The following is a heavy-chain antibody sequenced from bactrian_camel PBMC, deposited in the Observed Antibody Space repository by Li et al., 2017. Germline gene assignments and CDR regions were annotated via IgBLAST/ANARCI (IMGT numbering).Heavy chain of an antibody. D-gene: IGHD6*01. V-gene: IGHV3S53*01. Sequence: HVQLVESGGGSVQAGGSVRLSCVASRYFACMGWFRQAPGKEREGVAAITRNGRTSYAEFVKGRFTISRDNSKNTLFLHMDSLKPEDTAMYYCAANFPICQLHNNPAYRYWGQGTQVTVS. CDR2: ITRNGRT. CDR3: AANFPICQLHNNPAYRY. CDR1: RYFACM. J-gene: IGHJ4*01.